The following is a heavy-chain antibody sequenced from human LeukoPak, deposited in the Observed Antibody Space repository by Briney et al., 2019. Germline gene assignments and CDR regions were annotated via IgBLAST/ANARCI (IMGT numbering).Heavy chain of an antibody. J-gene: IGHJ4*02. D-gene: IGHD1-26*01. CDR1: GGSIRSTNW. CDR2: ISLTGET. V-gene: IGHV4-4*02. CDR3: SRESGAFCPFGY. Sequence: PSETLSLTCGVSGGSIRSTNWWSWVRQPPGQGLEWIGGISLTGETNYNPSLNGRVTMSLDGSRNQLSLTLTSVTAADTAIYYCSRESGAFCPFGYWGQGTLVIVPP.